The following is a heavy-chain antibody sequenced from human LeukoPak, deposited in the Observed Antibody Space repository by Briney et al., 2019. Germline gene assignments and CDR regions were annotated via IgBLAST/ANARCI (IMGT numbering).Heavy chain of an antibody. CDR2: INHSGST. V-gene: IGHV4-34*01. Sequence: NPSETLSLTCAVYGGSFSGYYWSWIRQPPGKGLEWIGEINHSGSTNYNPSLKSRVTISVDTSKNQFSLKLSSVTAADTAVYYCAREAVVTQPLDVWGQGTTVTVSS. CDR3: AREAVVTQPLDV. CDR1: GGSFSGYY. J-gene: IGHJ6*02. D-gene: IGHD4-23*01.